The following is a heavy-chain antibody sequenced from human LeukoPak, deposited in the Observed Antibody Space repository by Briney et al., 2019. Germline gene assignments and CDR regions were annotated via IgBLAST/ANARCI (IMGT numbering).Heavy chain of an antibody. CDR3: ARGRGGSYFFGRRDRYYFDY. D-gene: IGHD1-26*01. V-gene: IGHV4-39*07. Sequence: SETLSLTCTVSDGSFSSSGYYWGWIRQPPGKGLEWIGSIFYSGSTYYNPSLKSRVAISVDTSKNQFSLKLSSVTAADTAVYYCARGRGGSYFFGRRDRYYFDYWGQGTLVTVSS. CDR2: IFYSGST. CDR1: DGSFSSSGYY. J-gene: IGHJ4*02.